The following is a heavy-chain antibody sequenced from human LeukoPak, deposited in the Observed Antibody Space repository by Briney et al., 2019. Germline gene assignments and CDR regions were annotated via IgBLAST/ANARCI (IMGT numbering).Heavy chain of an antibody. J-gene: IGHJ1*01. CDR3: AKSEIRALAYSGYDNTYFLH. V-gene: IGHV3-30*18. CDR1: GFTFSSYA. CDR2: VSNDESKK. D-gene: IGHD5-12*01. Sequence: PGGSLRLSCAASGFTFSSYAMHWVRQAPGKGLEWVAVVSNDESKKYYTDSVQGRFTISRDNSKNTLYLQMNSLRAEDTAVFNWAKSEIRALAYSGYDNTYFLHWGQGTLVTVSS.